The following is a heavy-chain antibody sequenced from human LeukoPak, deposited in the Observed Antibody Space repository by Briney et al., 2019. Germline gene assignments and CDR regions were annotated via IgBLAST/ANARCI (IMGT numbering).Heavy chain of an antibody. D-gene: IGHD4-23*01. J-gene: IGHJ6*03. Sequence: GGSLRLSCAASGFTFSNAWMSWVRQAPGKRLEWVGRIKSKTDAGTTDYAAPVKGRFTISRDDSKNTLYLQMNSLKTEDTAVYYCTTDYGGTYYYYYYYMDVWGKGTTVTVSS. CDR2: IKSKTDAGTT. CDR3: TTDYGGTYYYYYYYMDV. V-gene: IGHV3-15*01. CDR1: GFTFSNAW.